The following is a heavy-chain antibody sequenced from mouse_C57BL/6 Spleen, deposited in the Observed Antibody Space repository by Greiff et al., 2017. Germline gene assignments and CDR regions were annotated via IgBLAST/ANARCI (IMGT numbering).Heavy chain of an antibody. V-gene: IGHV1-55*01. J-gene: IGHJ3*01. Sequence: VQLQQPGAELVKPGASVKMSCKASGYTFTSYWITWVKQRPGQGLERIGDIYPGSGSTNYNEKLKSKATLTVDKSSSTAYMQLSSLASEDYAVYYCARVLRRDGTWFAYWGQGTLVTVSA. D-gene: IGHD2-12*01. CDR1: GYTFTSYW. CDR3: ARVLRRDGTWFAY. CDR2: IYPGSGST.